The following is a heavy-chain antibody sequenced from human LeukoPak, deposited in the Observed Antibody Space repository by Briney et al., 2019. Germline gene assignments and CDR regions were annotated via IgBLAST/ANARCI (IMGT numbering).Heavy chain of an antibody. Sequence: GGSLRLSCSASGFTFSSYAMHWVRQAPGKGLEYVSAISSNGGSTYYADSVKGRFTISRDNSKNTLYLQMNSLRVEDAAVCYCARGSSYCDYWGQGTLVTVSS. D-gene: IGHD3-22*01. CDR1: GFTFSSYA. CDR2: ISSNGGST. V-gene: IGHV3-64*04. J-gene: IGHJ4*02. CDR3: ARGSSYCDY.